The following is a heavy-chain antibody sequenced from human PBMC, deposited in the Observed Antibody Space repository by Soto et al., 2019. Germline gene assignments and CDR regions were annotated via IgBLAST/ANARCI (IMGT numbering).Heavy chain of an antibody. CDR1: GLTFSSYS. D-gene: IGHD1-26*01. CDR2: ISSSSSTI. V-gene: IGHV3-48*01. Sequence: EVQLVESGGGLVQRGGSLRLSCAASGLTFSSYSMNWVRQAPGKGLEWVSYISSSSSTIYYADSVKGRFTISRDNAKYSLYLQINTLSAEDRVVFYCALGEEPPYYYSGMGVWAQGTTLTLSS. J-gene: IGHJ6*02. CDR3: ALGEEPPYYYSGMGV.